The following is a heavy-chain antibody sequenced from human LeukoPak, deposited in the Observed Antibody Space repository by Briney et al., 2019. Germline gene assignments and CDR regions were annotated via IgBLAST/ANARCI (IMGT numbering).Heavy chain of an antibody. V-gene: IGHV4-38-2*01. J-gene: IGHJ2*01. Sequence: SETLSLTCAVSGYSISSGYYWGWIRQPPGKGLEWIGSIYHTGSTYYNPSLKSRVTISVDTSKNQFSLKLSSVTAADTAVFYCARVRGMGVTTNWYFDLWGRGTLVTVSS. CDR2: IYHTGST. CDR1: GYSISSGYY. D-gene: IGHD4-17*01. CDR3: ARVRGMGVTTNWYFDL.